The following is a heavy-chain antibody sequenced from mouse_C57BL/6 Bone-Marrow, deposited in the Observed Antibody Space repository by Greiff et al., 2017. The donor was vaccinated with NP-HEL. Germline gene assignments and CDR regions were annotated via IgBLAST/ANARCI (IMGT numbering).Heavy chain of an antibody. Sequence: VQLQQSGPGLVQPSQSLSITCTVSGFSLTSYGVHWVRQSPGKGLEWLGVIWSGGSTDYNAAFIPRLSISKDNSKRQVFFKMNSLQADDTARYYCARNAYYGSSHWYFDVWGTGTTVTVSS. CDR3: ARNAYYGSSHWYFDV. V-gene: IGHV2-2*01. D-gene: IGHD1-1*01. CDR1: GFSLTSYG. J-gene: IGHJ1*03. CDR2: IWSGGST.